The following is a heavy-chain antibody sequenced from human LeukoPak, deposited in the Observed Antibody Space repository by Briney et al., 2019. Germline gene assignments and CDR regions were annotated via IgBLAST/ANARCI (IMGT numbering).Heavy chain of an antibody. D-gene: IGHD3-3*01. J-gene: IGHJ6*02. V-gene: IGHV3-9*01. Sequence: AGGSLRLSCAASGFTFDDYAMHWVRQAPGKGLEWVSGISWNSGSIGYADSVKGRFTISRDNAENSLYLQMNSLRAEDTALYYCAKDIGVRDYGMDVWGQGTTVTVSS. CDR3: AKDIGVRDYGMDV. CDR2: ISWNSGSI. CDR1: GFTFDDYA.